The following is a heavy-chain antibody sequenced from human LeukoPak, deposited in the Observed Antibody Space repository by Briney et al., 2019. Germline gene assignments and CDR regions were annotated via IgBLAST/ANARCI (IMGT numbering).Heavy chain of an antibody. CDR3: AGETHY. J-gene: IGHJ4*02. CDR2: IYYTGIT. V-gene: IGHV4-39*02. CDR1: GDSISSNSYY. Sequence: SSETLSLTCSVSGDSISSNSYYWGWIRQPPGKGLEWIGSIYYTGITYYNPSLESRVTISVDTSKNQFSLKLRSVTAADTAVYYCAGETHYWGQGTLVTVSS.